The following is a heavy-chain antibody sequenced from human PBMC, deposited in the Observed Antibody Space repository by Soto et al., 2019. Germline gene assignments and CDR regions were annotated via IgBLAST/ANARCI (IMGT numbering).Heavy chain of an antibody. CDR2: ISDSGGRT. CDR3: ATRTHSGALQGHADVEV. CDR1: GFTFSTYA. D-gene: IGHD1-26*01. V-gene: IGHV3-23*01. Sequence: PGGSLRLSCAASGFTFSTYAMSWLRQAPGKGLEWVSAISDSGGRTYYADSVQGRFTISRDNSKNTLFLQMSSLRAEDTAIYYCATRTHSGALQGHADVEVWGQGPTLTLSS. J-gene: IGHJ6*02.